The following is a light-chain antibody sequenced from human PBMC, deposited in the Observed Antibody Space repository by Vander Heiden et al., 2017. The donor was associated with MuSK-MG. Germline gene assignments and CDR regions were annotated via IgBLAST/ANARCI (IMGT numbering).Light chain of an antibody. CDR2: GAS. V-gene: IGKV3-20*01. CDR3: PGYGDSPLST. CDR1: QSVSANY. J-gene: IGKJ2*01. Sequence: EIVLTQSPGILSLSPGERATLSCRASQSVSANYVSWDQQRPGQAPRLILYGASFRDTGIPDRLSGSGCGTDFSLTITRRDQEDFAVYFCPGYGDSPLSTFGQGTKFEI.